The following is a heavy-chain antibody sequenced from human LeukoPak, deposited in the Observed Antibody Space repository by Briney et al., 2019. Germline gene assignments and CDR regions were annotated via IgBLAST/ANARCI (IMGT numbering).Heavy chain of an antibody. J-gene: IGHJ4*02. CDR1: GFTFSSYA. Sequence: PGGSLRLSCAASGFTFSSYAMSWVRQAPGKGLEWVSAISGSGGSTYYADSVKGRFTISRDNAKNSLYLQMNSLRAEDTALYYCAKDTDSSGYYGYFDYWGQGTLVTVSS. V-gene: IGHV3-23*01. CDR3: AKDTDSSGYYGYFDY. CDR2: ISGSGGST. D-gene: IGHD3-22*01.